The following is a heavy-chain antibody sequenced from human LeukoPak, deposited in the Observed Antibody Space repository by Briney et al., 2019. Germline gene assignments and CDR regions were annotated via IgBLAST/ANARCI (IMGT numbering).Heavy chain of an antibody. D-gene: IGHD6-19*01. CDR1: GGTFSSYA. CDR3: ADLAGVAVAGTSDY. V-gene: IGHV1-69*13. Sequence: GASVKVSCKASGGTFSSYAISWVRQAPGQGLEWMGGIIPIFGTANYAQKFQGRVTITADESTSTAYMELSSLRSEDTAVYYCADLAGVAVAGTSDYWGQGTLVTVSS. J-gene: IGHJ4*02. CDR2: IIPIFGTA.